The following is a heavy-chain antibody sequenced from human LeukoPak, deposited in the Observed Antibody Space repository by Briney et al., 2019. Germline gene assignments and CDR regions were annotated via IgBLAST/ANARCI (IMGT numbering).Heavy chain of an antibody. CDR2: IYPGDSDT. D-gene: IGHD6-13*01. Sequence: GESLKISCKGSGYSFTSYWIGWVRQMPGKGLEWMGIIYPGDSDTRYSPSFQGQDTISADKSISTAYLQWSSLKASDTAMYYCARHLGSSWTDDAFDIWGQGTMVTVSS. CDR3: ARHLGSSWTDDAFDI. J-gene: IGHJ3*02. V-gene: IGHV5-51*01. CDR1: GYSFTSYW.